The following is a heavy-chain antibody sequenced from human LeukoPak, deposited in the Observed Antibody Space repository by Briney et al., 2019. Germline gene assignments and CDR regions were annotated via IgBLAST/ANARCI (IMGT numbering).Heavy chain of an antibody. CDR2: INPDDGST. V-gene: IGHV3-74*01. D-gene: IGHD6-13*01. CDR1: GFTFRKYW. CDR3: ARAPPGTGIATYYFDY. Sequence: PGGSLRLSCTASGFTFRKYWLHWVRQAPGKGLVWVSRINPDDGSTSYADSVKGRFTISRDNSKNTLYLQMNSLRAEDTAVYYCARAPPGTGIATYYFDYWGQGTLFTVSS. J-gene: IGHJ4*02.